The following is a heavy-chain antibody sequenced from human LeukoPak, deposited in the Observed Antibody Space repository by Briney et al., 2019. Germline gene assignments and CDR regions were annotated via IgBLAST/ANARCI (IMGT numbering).Heavy chain of an antibody. Sequence: GGSLRLSCAASGFTFSSHGMHWVRQAPGKGLEWVAVISYHGSNKYYADSVKGRFTISRDNSKNTLYLQMNSLRAEDTAMYYCAKGHSSGWYYFDYWGQGTLVTVSS. J-gene: IGHJ4*02. CDR1: GFTFSSHG. CDR2: ISYHGSNK. V-gene: IGHV3-30*18. D-gene: IGHD6-19*01. CDR3: AKGHSSGWYYFDY.